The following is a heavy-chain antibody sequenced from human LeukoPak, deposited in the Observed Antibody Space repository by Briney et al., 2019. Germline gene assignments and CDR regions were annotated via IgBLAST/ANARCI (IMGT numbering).Heavy chain of an antibody. Sequence: ASVKVSCKASGYTSTSYAMHWVRQAPGQRLEWMGWINAGNGNTKYSQKFQGRVTITRDTSASTAYMELSSLRSEDTAVYYCAREKSPNCSSTSCSYYYYYGMDVWGQGTTVTVSS. D-gene: IGHD2-2*01. CDR1: GYTSTSYA. J-gene: IGHJ6*02. CDR3: AREKSPNCSSTSCSYYYYYGMDV. V-gene: IGHV1-3*01. CDR2: INAGNGNT.